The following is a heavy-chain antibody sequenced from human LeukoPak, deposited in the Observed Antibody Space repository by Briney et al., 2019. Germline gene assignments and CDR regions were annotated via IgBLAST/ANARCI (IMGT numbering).Heavy chain of an antibody. CDR1: GFTFSSYG. J-gene: IGHJ5*02. D-gene: IGHD2-2*01. CDR3: ARDHGSWKAGYCSSTSCQALDP. Sequence: GGSLRLSCAASGFTFSSYGMHWVRQAPGKGLEWVAVIWYDGSNKYYADSVKGRFTISRDNSKNTLYVQMNSLRAEDTAVYYCARDHGSWKAGYCSSTSCQALDPWGQGTLVTVSS. CDR2: IWYDGSNK. V-gene: IGHV3-33*01.